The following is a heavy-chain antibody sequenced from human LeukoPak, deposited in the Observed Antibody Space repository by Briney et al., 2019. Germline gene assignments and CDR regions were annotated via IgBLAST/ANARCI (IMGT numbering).Heavy chain of an antibody. CDR1: GFTFSTYA. Sequence: GGSLRLSCAASGFTFSTYAMNWVRQAPGKGLEWVSTISGIDTFYADSVKGRFTISRDNSKNTLYLQMISLRAEDTAVYYCTKDAPDSGGWFFFDSWGQGTLVTVSS. CDR3: TKDAPDSGGWFFFDS. CDR2: ISGIDT. J-gene: IGHJ4*02. D-gene: IGHD6-19*01. V-gene: IGHV3-23*01.